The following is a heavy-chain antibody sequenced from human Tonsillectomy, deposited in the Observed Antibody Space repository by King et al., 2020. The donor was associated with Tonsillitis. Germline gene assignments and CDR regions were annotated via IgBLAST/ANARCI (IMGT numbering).Heavy chain of an antibody. Sequence: VQLQQWGAGLLKPSETLSLTCAVYGGSFSGYYWSWIRQPPGKGLEFIGEINHSGSTNNNPSLKSRVTISVDTSKNQFSLNLNSVTAADTAVYYCARGGMITFGGVIVQDAFDIWGQGTMVTVSS. D-gene: IGHD3-16*02. CDR1: GGSFSGYY. J-gene: IGHJ3*02. V-gene: IGHV4-34*01. CDR3: ARGGMITFGGVIVQDAFDI. CDR2: INHSGST.